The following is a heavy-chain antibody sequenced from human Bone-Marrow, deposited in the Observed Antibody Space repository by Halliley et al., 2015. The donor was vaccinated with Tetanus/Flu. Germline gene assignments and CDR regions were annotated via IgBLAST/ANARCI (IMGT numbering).Heavy chain of an antibody. D-gene: IGHD6-19*01. J-gene: IGHJ5*02. V-gene: IGHV4-4*08. CDR3: PRGAGWLPDH. CDR2: IYSPGRP. Sequence: KGLEWIGVIYSPGRPPHTPSLKGRVPISLDTSKNQFSLKLTSVTAADTAVYYCPRGAGWLPDHWGQGTLVTVSS.